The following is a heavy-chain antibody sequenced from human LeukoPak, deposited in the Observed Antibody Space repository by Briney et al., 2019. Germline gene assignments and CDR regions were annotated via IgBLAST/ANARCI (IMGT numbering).Heavy chain of an antibody. D-gene: IGHD1-1*01. Sequence: PGGSLRLSCSASGFTFTSHVMHWVRQAPGKGPQYVSGISMNVQTTYYAGSVKGRFTISRDSSKNTVYLQMNSLTAEDTAVYYCVREGLERRTNFDYWGQGTLVSVSS. V-gene: IGHV3-64D*06. CDR1: GFTFTSHV. J-gene: IGHJ4*02. CDR3: VREGLERRTNFDY. CDR2: ISMNVQTT.